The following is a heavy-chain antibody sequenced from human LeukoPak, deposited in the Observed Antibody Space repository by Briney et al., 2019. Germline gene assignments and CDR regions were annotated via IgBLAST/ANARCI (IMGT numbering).Heavy chain of an antibody. CDR1: GYSFTTHW. V-gene: IGHV5-51*01. Sequence: GESLKISCEASGYSFTTHWIGWVRQLPGKGLEWIGIFYPGDSDTRYSPSFQGQVTISADKSITTAYLQWSSLKASDTAMYYCARHPNFYGSGRYFDYWGQGTLVTVSS. CDR2: FYPGDSDT. J-gene: IGHJ4*02. D-gene: IGHD3-10*01. CDR3: ARHPNFYGSGRYFDY.